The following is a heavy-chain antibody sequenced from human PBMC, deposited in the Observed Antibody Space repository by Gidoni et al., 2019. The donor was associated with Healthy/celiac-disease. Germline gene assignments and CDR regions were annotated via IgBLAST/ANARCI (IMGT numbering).Heavy chain of an antibody. CDR3: ARAKGGYCSGGSCYPPYYFDY. Sequence: EVQLVESGGGLVQPGGSLRLSCAASGFTFSRYSMNWVRQAPGKGLEWVSYISSSSSTIYYADSVKGRFTISRDNAKNSLYLQMNSLRDEDTAVYYCARAKGGYCSGGSCYPPYYFDYWGQGTLVTVSS. J-gene: IGHJ4*02. CDR2: ISSSSSTI. D-gene: IGHD2-15*01. V-gene: IGHV3-48*02. CDR1: GFTFSRYS.